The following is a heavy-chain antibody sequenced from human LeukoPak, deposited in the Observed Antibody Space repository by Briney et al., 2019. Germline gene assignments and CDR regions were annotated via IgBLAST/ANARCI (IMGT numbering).Heavy chain of an antibody. CDR3: ARALVGRGRLFDY. V-gene: IGHV4-31*03. Sequence: SETLSLTCTVSGGSISSGGYYWSWIRQHPGKGLEWIGYIYYSGSTYYNPSLKSRVTISVDTSKNQFSLKVSSVTAADTAEYYCARALVGRGRLFDYWGQGTLVTVSS. CDR1: GGSISSGGYY. D-gene: IGHD6-6*01. CDR2: IYYSGST. J-gene: IGHJ4*02.